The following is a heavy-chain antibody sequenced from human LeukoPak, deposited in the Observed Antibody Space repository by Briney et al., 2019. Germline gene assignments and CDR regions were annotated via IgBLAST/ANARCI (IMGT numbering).Heavy chain of an antibody. V-gene: IGHV4-61*01. Sequence: SETLSLTCTVSGGSISSGSYWWGWIRQPPGKGLEWIGYIYYSGSTNYNPSLKSRVTISVDTSKNQFSLKLSSVTAADTAVYYCARGKLGMEAFDIWGQGTMVTVSS. CDR3: ARGKLGMEAFDI. D-gene: IGHD7-27*01. CDR1: GGSISSGSYW. CDR2: IYYSGST. J-gene: IGHJ3*02.